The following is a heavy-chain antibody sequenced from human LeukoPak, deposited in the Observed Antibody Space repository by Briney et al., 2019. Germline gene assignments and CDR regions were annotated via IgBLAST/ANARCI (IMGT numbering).Heavy chain of an antibody. D-gene: IGHD3-10*01. CDR1: GYTFTGYY. V-gene: IGHV1-2*02. CDR3: ARPMVRGVHSNWFDP. CDR2: INPNSGGT. J-gene: IGHJ5*02. Sequence: ASVKVSCKASGYTFTGYYMHWVRQAPGQGLEWVGWINPNSGGTNYAQKFQGRVTMTRDTSISTAYMELSRLRSDDTAVYYCARPMVRGVHSNWFDPWGQGTLVTVSS.